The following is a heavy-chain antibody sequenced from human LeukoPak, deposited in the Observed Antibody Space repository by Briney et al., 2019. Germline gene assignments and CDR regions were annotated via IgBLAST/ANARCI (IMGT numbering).Heavy chain of an antibody. CDR2: IIPIFGTA. CDR3: ARSHDSSGYYYVYYFDY. CDR1: GGTFSSYA. D-gene: IGHD3-22*01. Sequence: ASVKVSCKASGGTFSSYAVSWVQQAPGQGLEWMGGIIPIFGTANYAQKFQGRVTITADESTSTAYMELSSLRSEDTAVYYCARSHDSSGYYYVYYFDYWGQGTLVTVSS. J-gene: IGHJ4*02. V-gene: IGHV1-69*13.